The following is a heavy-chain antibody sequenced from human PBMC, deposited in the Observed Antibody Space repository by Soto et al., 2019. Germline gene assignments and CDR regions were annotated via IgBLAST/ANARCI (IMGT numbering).Heavy chain of an antibody. CDR1: GYTFTSYA. D-gene: IGHD3-3*01. J-gene: IGHJ4*02. CDR2: INAGNGNT. V-gene: IGHV1-3*01. Sequence: EASVKVSCKASGYTFTSYAMHWVRQAPGQRLEWMGWINAGNGNTKYSQKFQGRVTITRDTSASTAYMELSSLRSEDTAVYYCARDYVTIFGVVIPFGYWGQGTLVTVSS. CDR3: ARDYVTIFGVVIPFGY.